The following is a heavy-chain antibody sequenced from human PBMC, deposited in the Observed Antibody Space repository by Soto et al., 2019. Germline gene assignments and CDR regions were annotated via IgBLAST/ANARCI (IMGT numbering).Heavy chain of an antibody. J-gene: IGHJ6*02. CDR1: GFTFSSYS. Sequence: PGGSLRLSCAASGFTFSSYSMNWVRQAPGKGLEWVSYISSSSSTIYYADSVKGRFTISRDNAKNSLYLQMNSLRDEDTAVYYCASPFSGYSSGWYDYYYYGMDVWGQGTTVTVSS. D-gene: IGHD6-19*01. CDR2: ISSSSSTI. V-gene: IGHV3-48*02. CDR3: ASPFSGYSSGWYDYYYYGMDV.